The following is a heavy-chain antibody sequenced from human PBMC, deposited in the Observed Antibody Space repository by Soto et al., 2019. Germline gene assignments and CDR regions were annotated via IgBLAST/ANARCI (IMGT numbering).Heavy chain of an antibody. V-gene: IGHV3-74*01. CDR1: GFTFSSYW. Sequence: EVQLVESGGGLVRPGGSLRLSCAASGFTFSSYWMHWVRQAPGKGLVWVSRINSDGSSTSYADSVKGRFTISRDNAKNTLYLQMNSLRAEDTAVYYCASGSHYYYGMDVWGQGTTVTVSS. CDR3: ASGSHYYYGMDV. CDR2: INSDGSST. D-gene: IGHD6-25*01. J-gene: IGHJ6*02.